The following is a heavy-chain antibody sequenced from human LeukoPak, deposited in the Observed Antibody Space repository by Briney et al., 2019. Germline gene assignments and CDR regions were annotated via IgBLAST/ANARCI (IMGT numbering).Heavy chain of an antibody. D-gene: IGHD2-21*02. V-gene: IGHV3-48*02. CDR3: ARAVTVVTRGGLVFDY. J-gene: IGHJ4*02. CDR1: GFSFSSVT. Sequence: GGSLRLSCAASGFSFSSVTMNWVRQAPGKGLEWVSYISSSSNTVYYADSVKGRFTISRDNAKNSLFLQMNSLRDEDTSVYYCARAVTVVTRGGLVFDYWGQGTLVTVSS. CDR2: ISSSSNTV.